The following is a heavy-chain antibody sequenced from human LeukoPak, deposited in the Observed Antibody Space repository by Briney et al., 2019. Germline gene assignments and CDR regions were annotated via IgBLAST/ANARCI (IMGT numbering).Heavy chain of an antibody. CDR1: GFTFSSYA. J-gene: IGHJ4*02. D-gene: IGHD4-17*01. Sequence: QPGGSLRLSCAASGFTFSSYAMSWARQAPGKGLEWVSAISGSGGSTYYADSVKGRFTISRDNSKNTLYLQMNSLRAEDTAVYYCAKDDHYMTTSLEASPDFDYWGQGTLVTVSS. CDR3: AKDDHYMTTSLEASPDFDY. V-gene: IGHV3-23*01. CDR2: ISGSGGST.